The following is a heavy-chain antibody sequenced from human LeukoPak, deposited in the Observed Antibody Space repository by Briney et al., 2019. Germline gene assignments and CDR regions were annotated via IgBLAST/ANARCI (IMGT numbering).Heavy chain of an antibody. V-gene: IGHV1-69*10. CDR3: ARGGMLGYYYYYYIDV. D-gene: IGHD3-10*02. CDR2: IIPILGTA. CDR1: GGTFSSYA. Sequence: SVKVSCKASGGTFSSYAISWVRQAPGQGLEWMGGIIPILGTANYAQKFQGRVTITADKSTSTAYMELSSLRSEDTAVYYCARGGMLGYYYYYYIDVWGKGTTVTVSS. J-gene: IGHJ6*03.